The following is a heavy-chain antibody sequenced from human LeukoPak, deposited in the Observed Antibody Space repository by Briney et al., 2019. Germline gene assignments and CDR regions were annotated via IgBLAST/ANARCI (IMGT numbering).Heavy chain of an antibody. CDR1: GFTFSSYW. CDR3: ARGFKYYYDSSGYSY. CDR2: INSDGSST. Sequence: GGSLRLSCAASGFTFSSYWMHWVRQAPGKGLVWVSRINSDGSSTSYAGSVKGRFTISRDNAKNTLYLQMNSLRAEDTAVYYCARGFKYYYDSSGYSYWGQGTLVTVSS. D-gene: IGHD3-22*01. V-gene: IGHV3-74*01. J-gene: IGHJ4*02.